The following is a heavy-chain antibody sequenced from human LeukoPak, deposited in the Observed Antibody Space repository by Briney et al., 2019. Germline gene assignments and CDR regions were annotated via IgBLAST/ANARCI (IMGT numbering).Heavy chain of an antibody. J-gene: IGHJ4*02. CDR3: AKAGGGFGQN. D-gene: IGHD3-10*01. Sequence: GSLRLSCAASGITFSSYGMSWVRQAPGKGLEWVSSISSTGGTTYYADSVKGRFTISRDNSKNTLYLQMNSLRAEDTAVYYCAKAGGGFGQNWGQRTLVTVSS. CDR1: GITFSSYG. CDR2: ISSTGGTT. V-gene: IGHV3-23*01.